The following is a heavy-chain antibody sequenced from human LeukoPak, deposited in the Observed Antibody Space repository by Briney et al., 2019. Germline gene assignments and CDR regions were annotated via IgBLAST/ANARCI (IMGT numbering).Heavy chain of an antibody. Sequence: SQTLSLTCTVSGGSISSGGYYWSWIRQPPGKGLEWIGYIYYSGSTNYNPSLKSRVTMSVDTSKNQFSLKLSSVTAADTAVYYCARDWGLIGAFDIWGQGTMVTVSS. CDR2: IYYSGST. D-gene: IGHD3-16*01. CDR3: ARDWGLIGAFDI. CDR1: GGSISSGGYY. J-gene: IGHJ3*02. V-gene: IGHV4-61*08.